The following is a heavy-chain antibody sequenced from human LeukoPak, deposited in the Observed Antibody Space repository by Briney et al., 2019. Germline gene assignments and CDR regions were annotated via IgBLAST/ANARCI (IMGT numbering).Heavy chain of an antibody. V-gene: IGHV4-4*02. CDR3: ARVVRGGYSYGIHDY. J-gene: IGHJ4*02. CDR2: IYHSGST. CDR1: GGSISSSNW. Sequence: SGTLSLTCAVSGGSISSSNWWSWVRQPPGKGLEWIGEIYHSGSTNYNPSLKSRVTISVDKSKNQFSLKLSSVTAADTAVYYCARVVRGGYSYGIHDYWGQGTLVTVSS. D-gene: IGHD5-18*01.